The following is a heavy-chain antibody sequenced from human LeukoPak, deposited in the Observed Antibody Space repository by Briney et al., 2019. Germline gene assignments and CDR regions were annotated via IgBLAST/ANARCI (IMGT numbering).Heavy chain of an antibody. V-gene: IGHV1-8*01. CDR3: ARRIQLWSHHPYYYYYMDL. Sequence: ASVKVSCKASGYTFTSYDINWLRQATGQGLEWMGWMNPNSGNTGYAQKFQGRVTMTRNTSISTAYMELSSLRSEDTAVYYCARRIQLWSHHPYYYYYMDLWGKGTTVTVSS. J-gene: IGHJ6*03. D-gene: IGHD5-18*01. CDR2: MNPNSGNT. CDR1: GYTFTSYD.